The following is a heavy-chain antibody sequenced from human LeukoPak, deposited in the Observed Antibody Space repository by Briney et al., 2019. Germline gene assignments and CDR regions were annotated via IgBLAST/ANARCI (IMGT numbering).Heavy chain of an antibody. V-gene: IGHV3-23*01. D-gene: IGHD3-22*01. Sequence: GGSLRLSCAASGFTFSRSAMTWVRRGPGTGLEFVASIIYSGGATYYADSVKGRFTISRDNSKNTLYLQMNSLRAEDTALYYYAKDGLYYDGSEHVYYFDSWGQGTLVTVSS. CDR1: GFTFSRSA. CDR2: IIYSGGAT. J-gene: IGHJ4*02. CDR3: AKDGLYYDGSEHVYYFDS.